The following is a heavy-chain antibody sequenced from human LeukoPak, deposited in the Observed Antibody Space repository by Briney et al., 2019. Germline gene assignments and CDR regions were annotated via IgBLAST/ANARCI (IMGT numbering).Heavy chain of an antibody. J-gene: IGHJ4*02. CDR2: IKSKTDAGTT. V-gene: IGHV3-15*01. CDR1: GFTFSDYY. D-gene: IGHD3-22*01. CDR3: TTAYDSSGPSGDY. Sequence: GGSLRLSCAASGFTFSDYYMSWIRQAPGKGLEWVGRIKSKTDAGTTDYAAPVKGRFTISRDDSKNTLYLQMNSLKTEDTAVYYCTTAYDSSGPSGDYWGQGTLVTVSS.